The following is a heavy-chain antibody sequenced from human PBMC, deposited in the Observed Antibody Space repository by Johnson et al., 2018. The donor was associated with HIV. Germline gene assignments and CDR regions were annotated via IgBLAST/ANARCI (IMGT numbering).Heavy chain of an antibody. CDR3: ARDAVSSSGWYNVDAFDI. V-gene: IGHV3-23*04. CDR2: ISNSGGST. J-gene: IGHJ3*02. CDR1: GFTFSNYA. Sequence: EVQLVESGGGVVRPGGSLRLSCAASGFTFSNYAMNWVRQAPGKGLEWVSGISNSGGSTYFADSVKGRFTISRDNSKNTMYLQLKSLRAEDTAVYYCARDAVSSSGWYNVDAFDIWGQGTMVTVSS. D-gene: IGHD6-19*01.